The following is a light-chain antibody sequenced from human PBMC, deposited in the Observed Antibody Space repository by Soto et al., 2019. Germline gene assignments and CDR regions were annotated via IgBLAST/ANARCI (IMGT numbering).Light chain of an antibody. Sequence: EIVLTQSPGTLSLSPGERATLSCRASQSVSSNYLAWYQQKPGQAPRLLIYGASSRAAGIPDRVSGSGSGTAFSITTSRREPEDFAVYYCQQYDNSPPRTFGGETKV. J-gene: IGKJ4*02. CDR2: GAS. CDR3: QQYDNSPPRT. V-gene: IGKV3-20*01. CDR1: QSVSSNY.